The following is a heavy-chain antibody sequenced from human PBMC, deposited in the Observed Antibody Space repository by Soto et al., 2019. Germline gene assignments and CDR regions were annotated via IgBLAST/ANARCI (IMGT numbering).Heavy chain of an antibody. V-gene: IGHV1-3*01. CDR2: INAGNGNT. CDR1: GYTFTSYA. Sequence: QVQLVQSGAEVKKPGASVKVSCKASGYTFTSYAMHWVRQAPGQRLEWMGWINAGNGNTKYSQKFQGSVTITRDTYASTAYMELSSLRSEDTAVYYCASCTTPHKPGAFDIWGQGTMVTVSS. D-gene: IGHD2-15*01. CDR3: ASCTTPHKPGAFDI. J-gene: IGHJ3*02.